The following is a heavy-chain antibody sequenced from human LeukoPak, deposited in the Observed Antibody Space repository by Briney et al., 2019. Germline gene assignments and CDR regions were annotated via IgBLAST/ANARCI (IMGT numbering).Heavy chain of an antibody. CDR2: INHSGST. J-gene: IGHJ4*02. V-gene: IGHV4-34*01. Sequence: PSETLSLTCAVYGGSFSGYYWSWIRQPPGKRLEWIAEINHSGSTNYNPSLKGRVTISVDTSKNQFSLKLSSVTAADTAVYYCARARARPGDRYDYWGQGTLVTVSS. D-gene: IGHD1-1*01. CDR1: GGSFSGYY. CDR3: ARARARPGDRYDY.